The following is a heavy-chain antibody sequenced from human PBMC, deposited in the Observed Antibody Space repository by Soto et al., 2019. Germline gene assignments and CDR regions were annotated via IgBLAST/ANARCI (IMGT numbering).Heavy chain of an antibody. J-gene: IGHJ4*02. CDR2: IYNSGST. D-gene: IGHD5-12*01. Sequence: SETLSLTCTVSGGSISSGDYSWSWVRQYPGKGLEWIGYIYNSGSTYYNPSLKSRVTISVDTSKNQFSLKLSSVTAADTAVYYCARGPTTLFDYWGQGTLVTVSS. V-gene: IGHV4-31*03. CDR1: GGSISSGDYS. CDR3: ARGPTTLFDY.